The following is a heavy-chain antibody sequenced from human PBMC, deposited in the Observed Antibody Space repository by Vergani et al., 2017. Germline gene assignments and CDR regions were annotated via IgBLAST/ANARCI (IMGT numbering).Heavy chain of an antibody. CDR1: GFTFSSYA. Sequence: EVQLVESGGGLVQPGGSLRLSCAASGFTFSSYAMHWVRQAPGKGLEYVSAISSNGGSTYYANSVKGRFTISRDNSKNTLYLQMGSLRAEDMAVYYCTTDPRYCGDGSCYWLRDHHYYGMDVWGQGTTVTVSS. V-gene: IGHV3-64*01. CDR2: ISSNGGST. CDR3: TTDPRYCGDGSCYWLRDHHYYGMDV. D-gene: IGHD2-21*01. J-gene: IGHJ6*02.